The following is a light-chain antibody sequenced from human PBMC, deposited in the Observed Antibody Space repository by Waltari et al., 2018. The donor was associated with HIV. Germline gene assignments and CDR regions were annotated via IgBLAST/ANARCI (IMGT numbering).Light chain of an antibody. V-gene: IGKV3-15*01. CDR1: QPIGIN. CDR2: GAS. CDR3: QEYNSWPPRYT. J-gene: IGKJ2*01. Sequence: EIVMTQSPATLSVSPGDRGIVPCRASQPIGINLAWYQQKPGQGPRLLIYGASTRATGIPGRFNGTGSGTDFTLTISSLQSEDFAFYYCQEYNSWPPRYTSGQGTKVEMK.